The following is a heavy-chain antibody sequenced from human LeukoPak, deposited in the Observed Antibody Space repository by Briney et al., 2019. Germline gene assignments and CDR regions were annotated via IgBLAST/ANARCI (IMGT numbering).Heavy chain of an antibody. V-gene: IGHV4-34*01. CDR2: INHSGST. D-gene: IGHD5-12*01. CDR1: GGSFSGYY. Sequence: PSETLSLTCAVYGGSFSGYYWSWIRQPPGKGLEWIGEINHSGSTNYNPSLKSRVTISVDTSKNQFSLKLSSVTAADTAVYYCARSGEWLRLTHDAFDIWGQGTMVTVSS. CDR3: ARSGEWLRLTHDAFDI. J-gene: IGHJ3*02.